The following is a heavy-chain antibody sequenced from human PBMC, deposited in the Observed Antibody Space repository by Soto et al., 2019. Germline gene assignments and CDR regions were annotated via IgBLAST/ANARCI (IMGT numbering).Heavy chain of an antibody. CDR3: APEGGGMATVRFDN. V-gene: IGHV3-23*01. D-gene: IGHD3-16*01. CDR1: GFTFRSYA. CDR2: VTGSGNTT. Sequence: EVQLRESGGGLVQPGGSRRLSCAASGFTFRSYAMSWVRQAPGTGLEGVSSVTGSGNTTYYADDVRGRFTISRDNSKQALILQMNSLRAEDTARYYCAPEGGGMATVRFDNWGQGTLVIVAS. J-gene: IGHJ4*02.